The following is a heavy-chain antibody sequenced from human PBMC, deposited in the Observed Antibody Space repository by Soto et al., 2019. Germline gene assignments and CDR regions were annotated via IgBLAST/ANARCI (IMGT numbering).Heavy chain of an antibody. CDR1: GFTFDDYT. Sequence: PGGSLRLSCAASGFTFDDYTMHWVRQAPGKGLEWVSLISWDGGSTYYADSVKGRFTISRDNSKNSLYLQMNSLRTEDTALYYCAKENSGSYKNHDAFDIWGQGTMVTVSS. D-gene: IGHD1-26*01. CDR2: ISWDGGST. CDR3: AKENSGSYKNHDAFDI. J-gene: IGHJ3*02. V-gene: IGHV3-43*01.